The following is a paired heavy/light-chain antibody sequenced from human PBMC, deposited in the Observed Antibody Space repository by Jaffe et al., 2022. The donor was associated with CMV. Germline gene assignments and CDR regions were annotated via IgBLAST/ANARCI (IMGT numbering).Light chain of an antibody. Sequence: DIQMTQSPSSLSASVGDRVTITCRASQSISSYLNWYQQKPGKAPKLLIYAASSLQSGVPSRFSGSGSGTDFTLTISSLQPEDFATYYCQQSYSTPWTFGQGTKLEIK. CDR3: QQSYSTPWT. CDR1: QSISSY. CDR2: AAS. V-gene: IGKV1-39*01. J-gene: IGKJ2*01.
Heavy chain of an antibody. D-gene: IGHD2-2*01. CDR3: AHSGVYCSSTSCYNWFDP. Sequence: QITLKESGPTLVKPTQTLTLTCTFSGFSLSTSGVGVGWIRQPPGKALEWLALIYWDDDKRYSPSLKSRLTITKDTSKNQVVLTMTNMDPVDTATYYCAHSGVYCSSTSCYNWFDPWGQGTLVTVSS. J-gene: IGHJ5*02. CDR1: GFSLSTSGVG. CDR2: IYWDDDK. V-gene: IGHV2-5*02.